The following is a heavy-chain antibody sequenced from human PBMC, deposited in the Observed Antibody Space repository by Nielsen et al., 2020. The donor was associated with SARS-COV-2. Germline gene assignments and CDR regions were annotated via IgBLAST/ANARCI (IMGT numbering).Heavy chain of an antibody. J-gene: IGHJ5*02. Sequence: ASVKVSCKASGYTFTGYYMHWVRQAPGQGLEWMGWINPNSGGTNYAQKFQGRVTMTRDTSISTAYMELSRLRSDDTAVYYCARDLGPWGSGSNNGFDPWGQGTLVTVSS. V-gene: IGHV1-2*02. D-gene: IGHD3-10*01. CDR3: ARDLGPWGSGSNNGFDP. CDR2: INPNSGGT. CDR1: GYTFTGYY.